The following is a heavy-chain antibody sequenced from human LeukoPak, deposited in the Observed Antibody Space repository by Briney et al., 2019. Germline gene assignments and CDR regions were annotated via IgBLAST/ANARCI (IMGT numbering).Heavy chain of an antibody. CDR3: ARDSPRGYCSGGSCYAWFDP. CDR1: GFPFSSYA. Sequence: AGGSLRLSCSASGFPFSSYAMHWVRQAPGKGLEYVSAISDSGGSTYYADSVKGRFTISRDNAKNSLYLQMNSLRAEDTAVYYCARDSPRGYCSGGSCYAWFDPWGQGTLVTVSS. V-gene: IGHV3-64*04. J-gene: IGHJ5*02. D-gene: IGHD2-15*01. CDR2: ISDSGGST.